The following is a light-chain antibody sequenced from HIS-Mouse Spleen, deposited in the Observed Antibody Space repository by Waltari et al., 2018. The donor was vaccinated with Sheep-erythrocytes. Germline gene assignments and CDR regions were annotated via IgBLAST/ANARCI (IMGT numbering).Light chain of an antibody. V-gene: IGKV1-33*01. CDR1: QDISNY. CDR3: QQYDNLLALT. Sequence: DIQMNKSPSSLSASVGDRVTITCQASQDISNYLNWYQQKPGKAPKLLIYDASNLETGVPSRFSGSGSGTDFTFTISSLQPEDIATYYCQQYDNLLALTFGGGTKVEIK. CDR2: DAS. J-gene: IGKJ4*01.